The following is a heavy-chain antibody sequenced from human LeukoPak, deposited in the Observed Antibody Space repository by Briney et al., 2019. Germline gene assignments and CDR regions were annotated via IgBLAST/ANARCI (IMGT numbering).Heavy chain of an antibody. CDR1: GGSIRSGGYS. Sequence: PSETLSLTCAVSGGSIRSGGYSWSWIRQPPGKGLEWIGYIYDSGRTYQNPSLRSRLTISVDTSQNQFSLTLTSVTAADTAVYYCARQVGRGTQIYYMDVWGKGTTVTVSS. D-gene: IGHD3-16*01. CDR2: IYDSGRT. CDR3: ARQVGRGTQIYYMDV. V-gene: IGHV4-30-4*07. J-gene: IGHJ6*03.